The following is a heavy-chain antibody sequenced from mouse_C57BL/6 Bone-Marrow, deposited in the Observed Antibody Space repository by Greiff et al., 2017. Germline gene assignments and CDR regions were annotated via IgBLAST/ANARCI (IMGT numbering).Heavy chain of an antibody. J-gene: IGHJ3*01. CDR3: ARSDYYDYDWFAY. CDR1: GYTFTSYG. CDR2: LYPRSGNT. Sequence: VQLKESGAELARPGASVKLSCKASGYTFTSYGISWVKQRTGQGLEWIGELYPRSGNTYYNEKFKGKATLTADKSSSTAYMELRSLTSEDSAVYFCARSDYYDYDWFAYWGQGTLVTVSA. V-gene: IGHV1-81*01. D-gene: IGHD2-4*01.